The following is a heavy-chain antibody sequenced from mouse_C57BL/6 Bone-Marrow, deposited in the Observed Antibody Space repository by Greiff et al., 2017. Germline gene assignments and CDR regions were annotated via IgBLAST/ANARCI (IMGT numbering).Heavy chain of an antibody. J-gene: IGHJ4*01. Sequence: QVQLQQPGAELVKPGASVKLSCKASGYTFTNYWMHWVKQRPGQGLEWIGMMHPNGGSPDYNEKFKSEATLSVDKSSRTAYMELSSLTSDDSAVYYCARSYDYDDFTMDYWYQGTSVTLSS. CDR2: MHPNGGSP. D-gene: IGHD2-4*01. CDR1: GYTFTNYW. CDR3: ARSYDYDDFTMDY. V-gene: IGHV1-64*01.